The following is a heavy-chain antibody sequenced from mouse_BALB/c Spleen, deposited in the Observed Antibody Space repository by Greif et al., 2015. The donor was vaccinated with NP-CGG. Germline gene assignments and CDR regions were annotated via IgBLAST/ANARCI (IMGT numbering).Heavy chain of an antibody. CDR2: ISNGGGST. Sequence: EVQLVESGGGLVQPGGSLKLSCAASGFTFSSYTMSWVRQTPEKRLEWVAYISNGGGSTYYPDTVKGRFTISRDNAKNTLYLQMSSLKSEDTAMYYCARHLTLGDWYFDVWGAGTTVTVSS. CDR1: GFTFSSYT. V-gene: IGHV5-12-2*01. CDR3: ARHLTLGDWYFDV. D-gene: IGHD4-1*01. J-gene: IGHJ1*01.